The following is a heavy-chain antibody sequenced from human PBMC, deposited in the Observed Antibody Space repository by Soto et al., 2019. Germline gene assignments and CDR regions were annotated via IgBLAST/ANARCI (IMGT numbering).Heavy chain of an antibody. CDR1: GGSISSDNW. Sequence: QVHLQESGPDLVRPSETLSLTCSFFGGSISSDNWWSWVRQTPGKGLEWIGEIYHSGNTNYNPSLKSRVPISVDKSKNQFSLKVTSVTAADTALYYCARLSASSKLRGVVINWGQGTLVTVSS. CDR2: IYHSGNT. J-gene: IGHJ4*02. D-gene: IGHD3-10*01. V-gene: IGHV4-4*02. CDR3: ARLSASSKLRGVVIN.